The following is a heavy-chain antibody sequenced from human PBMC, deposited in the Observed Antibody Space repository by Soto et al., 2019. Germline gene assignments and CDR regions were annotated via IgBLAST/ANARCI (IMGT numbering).Heavy chain of an antibody. CDR3: AKAVTSYWYFDL. CDR2: ITGSGGAT. V-gene: IGHV3-23*01. Sequence: EMPLLESGGGLVQPGGSLRLSCAASGFTFSSYAMNWVRQAPGKGLEWVSAITGSGGATYYADSVKGRFTISRDNSKITLYLEVNSLRADDTAVYYCAKAVTSYWYFDLWGRGTLVTVSS. CDR1: GFTFSSYA. D-gene: IGHD4-17*01. J-gene: IGHJ2*01.